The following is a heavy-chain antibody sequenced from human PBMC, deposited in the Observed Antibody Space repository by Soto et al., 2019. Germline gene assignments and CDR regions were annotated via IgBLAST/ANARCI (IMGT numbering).Heavy chain of an antibody. CDR3: AVKNYGGNSGPRYFDL. J-gene: IGHJ2*01. D-gene: IGHD4-17*01. CDR1: GYTFTSYG. CDR2: ISAYNGNT. Sequence: GASVKVSCKASGYTFTSYGISWVRQAPGQGLEWMGRISAYNGNTNYAQKIQGRVTITTDTSTSTAYMEMRSLRSDDTAVYFFAVKNYGGNSGPRYFDLWGRGTLVTVSS. V-gene: IGHV1-18*01.